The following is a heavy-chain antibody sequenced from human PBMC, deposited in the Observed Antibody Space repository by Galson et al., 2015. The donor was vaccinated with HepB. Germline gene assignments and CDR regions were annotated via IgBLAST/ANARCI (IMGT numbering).Heavy chain of an antibody. V-gene: IGHV3-11*04. CDR2: ISTNGATT. D-gene: IGHD4/OR15-4a*01. CDR1: GFTFSSFT. J-gene: IGHJ4*03. CDR3: ATTKLGNGAYWAFEM. Sequence: LRLSCAASGFTFSSFTMSWIRQSPRKGLQWVSYISTNGATTYYADSVKGRFTVARDNAKNTVFLQMTSLRDEDTAVYYCATTKLGNGAYWAFEMWGQGTLVIVS.